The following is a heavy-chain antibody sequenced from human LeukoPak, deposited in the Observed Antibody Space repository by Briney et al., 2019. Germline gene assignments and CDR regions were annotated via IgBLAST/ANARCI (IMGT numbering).Heavy chain of an antibody. CDR3: AELGITMIGGV. Sequence: GGSLRLSCAASGFTFSSYSMTWVRQAPGKGLEWVSSISTSSSYIYYADSMKGRFTISRDNAKNSLYLQMNSLRAEDTAVYYCAELGITMIGGVWGKGTTVTISS. V-gene: IGHV3-21*01. CDR1: GFTFSSYS. J-gene: IGHJ6*04. CDR2: ISTSSSYI. D-gene: IGHD3-10*02.